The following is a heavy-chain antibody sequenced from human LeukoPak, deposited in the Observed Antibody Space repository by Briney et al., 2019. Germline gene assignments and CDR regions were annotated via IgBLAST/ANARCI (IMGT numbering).Heavy chain of an antibody. D-gene: IGHD4-23*01. Sequence: GGSLRLSCAASGFTFSSYSMNWVRQAPGKGLEWVSSISSSSSYIYYADSVKGRFTISRDNAKNSLYLQMNSLRAEDTAVYYCARDDGGTGWFDPWGQGTLVTVSS. V-gene: IGHV3-21*01. CDR1: GFTFSSYS. J-gene: IGHJ5*02. CDR2: ISSSSSYI. CDR3: ARDDGGTGWFDP.